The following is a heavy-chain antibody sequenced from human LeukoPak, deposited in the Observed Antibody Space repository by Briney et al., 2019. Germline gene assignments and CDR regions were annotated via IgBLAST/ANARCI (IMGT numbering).Heavy chain of an antibody. CDR2: TYYSGTT. Sequence: SETLSLTCTVSGGSISSYYWSWIRQPPGKGLEWIGYTYYSGTTNYNPSLKSRVTISVDTSKNQFSLKLSSVTAADTAVYYCARGVYIAAAQYGYWGQGTLVTVSS. CDR3: ARGVYIAAAQYGY. D-gene: IGHD6-13*01. J-gene: IGHJ4*02. CDR1: GGSISSYY. V-gene: IGHV4-59*01.